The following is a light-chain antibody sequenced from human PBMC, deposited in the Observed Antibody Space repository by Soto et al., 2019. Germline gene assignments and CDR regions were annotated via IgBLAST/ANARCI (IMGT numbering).Light chain of an antibody. Sequence: ENVLTLSPATLSVSTEKRATLSCRASQSVSSNLAWYQQKPGQAPRLLIYGASTRATGIPARFSGSGSGTEFTLTISSLQSEDFAVYYCQQYNNWPRPFGGGAKVDIK. J-gene: IGKJ4*01. CDR1: QSVSSN. V-gene: IGKV3-15*01. CDR2: GAS. CDR3: QQYNNWPRP.